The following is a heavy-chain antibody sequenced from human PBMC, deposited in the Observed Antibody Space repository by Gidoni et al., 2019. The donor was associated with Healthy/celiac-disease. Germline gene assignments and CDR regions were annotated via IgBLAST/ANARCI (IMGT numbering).Heavy chain of an antibody. V-gene: IGHV4-4*02. J-gene: IGHJ3*02. CDR3: ADVDTAGGAFDI. Sequence: QVQLQESGTGLVKPSGTLSLTCAVSGGSISRSNWWRWVRQPPGKGLEWIGELDHSGSTNYNPSLKSRVTISVDKSKNQFSLKLSSVTAADTAVYYCADVDTAGGAFDIWGQGTMVTVSS. D-gene: IGHD5-18*01. CDR2: LDHSGST. CDR1: GGSISRSNW.